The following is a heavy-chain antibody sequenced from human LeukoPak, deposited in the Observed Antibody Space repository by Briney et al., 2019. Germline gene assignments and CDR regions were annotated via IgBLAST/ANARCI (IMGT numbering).Heavy chain of an antibody. V-gene: IGHV4-34*01. Sequence: SETLSLTCAVYGGSFSGYYWSWIRQPPGKGLEWIGEINHSGSTNYNPSLKSRVTISVDTSKNQFSLKLSSVTAADTAVYYCARGTIFGVGRDFDYWGQGTLVTVSS. CDR2: INHSGST. CDR3: ARGTIFGVGRDFDY. CDR1: GGSFSGYY. D-gene: IGHD3-3*01. J-gene: IGHJ4*02.